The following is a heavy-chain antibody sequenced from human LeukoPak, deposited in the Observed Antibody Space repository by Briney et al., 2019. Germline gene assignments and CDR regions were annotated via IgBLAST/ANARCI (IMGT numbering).Heavy chain of an antibody. CDR1: GGSISSHY. D-gene: IGHD5-12*01. Sequence: PSETLSLTCTVSGGSISSHYWSWIRQPPGKGLEWIGYIYYSGSTNYNPSLKSRVTISVDTSKNQSSLKLTSVTAADTAVYYCARGSSIAATLTYWGQGTLVTVSS. V-gene: IGHV4-59*08. J-gene: IGHJ4*02. CDR3: ARGSSIAATLTY. CDR2: IYYSGST.